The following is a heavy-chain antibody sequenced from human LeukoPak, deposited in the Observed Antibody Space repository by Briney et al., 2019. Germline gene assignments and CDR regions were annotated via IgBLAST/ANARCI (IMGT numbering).Heavy chain of an antibody. CDR2: IYHSGST. CDR1: GGSISSSSYY. D-gene: IGHD3-10*01. Sequence: SETLSLTCTVSGGSISSSSYYWGWIRQPPGKGLEWIGSIYHSGSTDRNPSLKSRVTIAVDKSKNQFSLQLSSVTAADTAIYYCARGRYYYGSGSSLFGTYYYMDVWGKGTTVTISS. V-gene: IGHV4-39*07. CDR3: ARGRYYYGSGSSLFGTYYYMDV. J-gene: IGHJ6*03.